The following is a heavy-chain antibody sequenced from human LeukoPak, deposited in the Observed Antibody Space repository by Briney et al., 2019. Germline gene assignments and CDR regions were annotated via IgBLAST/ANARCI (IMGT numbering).Heavy chain of an antibody. CDR2: IIPIFGTA. Sequence: GASVKVSCKASGGTFGSYAISWVRQAPGQGLEWMGGIIPIFGTANYAQKFQGRVTITADKSTSTAYMELSSLRSEDTAVYYCARDSRLYGGYAKPFLEPDYWGQGTLVTVSS. D-gene: IGHD4-17*01. V-gene: IGHV1-69*06. J-gene: IGHJ4*02. CDR3: ARDSRLYGGYAKPFLEPDY. CDR1: GGTFGSYA.